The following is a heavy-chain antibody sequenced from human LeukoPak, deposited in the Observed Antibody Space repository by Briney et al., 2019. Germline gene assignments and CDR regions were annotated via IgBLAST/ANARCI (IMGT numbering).Heavy chain of an antibody. CDR3: ARASNFDNSGYPH. CDR1: GFIVSANQ. CDR2: ISSGSTT. D-gene: IGHD3-22*01. J-gene: IGHJ4*02. V-gene: IGHV3-53*01. Sequence: GGSLRLSCAASGFIVSANQMSWVRQAQGKGLEWVSVISSGSTTYYAESVKGRFTISRDNSKNTLYLQMNSLRAEDTAVYYCARASNFDNSGYPHWGQGTLVTVSS.